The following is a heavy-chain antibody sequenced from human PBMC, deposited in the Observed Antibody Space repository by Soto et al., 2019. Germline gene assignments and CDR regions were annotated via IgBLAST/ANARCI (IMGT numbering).Heavy chain of an antibody. J-gene: IGHJ4*02. Sequence: GASVKVSCKASGYTFTSYAMHWVRQAPGQRLEWMGWINAGNGNTKYSQKFQGRVTITRDTSASTAYMELSSLTSKDTAVYYCARDSPIGSTYSGYDAIDSWGQGTLVTVSS. CDR3: ARDSPIGSTYSGYDAIDS. CDR1: GYTFTSYA. D-gene: IGHD5-12*01. V-gene: IGHV1-3*01. CDR2: INAGNGNT.